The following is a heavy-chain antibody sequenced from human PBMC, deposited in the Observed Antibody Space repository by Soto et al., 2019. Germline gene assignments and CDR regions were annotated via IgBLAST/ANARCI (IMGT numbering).Heavy chain of an antibody. CDR1: GFTVSNHY. J-gene: IGHJ6*02. Sequence: PGGSLRLSCAASGFTVSNHYMSWVRQAPGKGLEWVAIIYTRGDTYYTDSVKGRFTISRDNSKNTLYLQMNSLRADDTALYYCADPVPAASHYDNYDMDVWGQGTTVTVSS. CDR2: IYTRGDT. V-gene: IGHV3-66*01. CDR3: ADPVPAASHYDNYDMDV. D-gene: IGHD2-2*01.